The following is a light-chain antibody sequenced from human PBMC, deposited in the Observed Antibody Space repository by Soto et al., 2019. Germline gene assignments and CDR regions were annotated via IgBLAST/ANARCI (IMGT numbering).Light chain of an antibody. CDR3: QQYGDSPVA. V-gene: IGKV3-20*01. CDR2: SAS. CDR1: QSVSSN. J-gene: IGKJ1*01. Sequence: PAPACVLVSPVERATLSCRASQSVSSNLAWYQQKPGQAPRLLIYSASTRATGIPDRFSGGGSGTDFTLTISRLEPEDFAVYYCQQYGDSPVAFGQGTKVDIK.